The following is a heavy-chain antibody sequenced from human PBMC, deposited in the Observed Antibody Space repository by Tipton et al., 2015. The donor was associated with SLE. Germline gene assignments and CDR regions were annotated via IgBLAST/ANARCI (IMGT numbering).Heavy chain of an antibody. V-gene: IGHV4-34*01. J-gene: IGHJ4*02. CDR1: GGSFSGYC. CDR3: ARGPAGQADF. Sequence: TLSLTCAVYGGSFSGYCWSWIRQPPGKGLEWIGEINHSGSTNYNPSLKSRVTISVDTSKNQFPLKLSSVTAADTAVYYCARGPAGQADFWGQGTLVTVSS. D-gene: IGHD2-2*01. CDR2: INHSGST.